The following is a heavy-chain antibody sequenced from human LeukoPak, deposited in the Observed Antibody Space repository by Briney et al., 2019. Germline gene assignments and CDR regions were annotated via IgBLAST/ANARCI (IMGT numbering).Heavy chain of an antibody. CDR2: IYHSGTT. D-gene: IGHD5-24*01. CDR1: GVALSRGGYA. CDR3: ARDGYRRENCFDP. J-gene: IGHJ5*02. Sequence: SETLSLTCAVSGVALSRGGYAWNWIRQPPGKGLEWIAYIYHSGTTYYNPSLKSRATISVDTSKNQFSLKLSSVTAADTAVYYCARDGYRRENCFDPWGQGTLVTVSS. V-gene: IGHV4-30-2*05.